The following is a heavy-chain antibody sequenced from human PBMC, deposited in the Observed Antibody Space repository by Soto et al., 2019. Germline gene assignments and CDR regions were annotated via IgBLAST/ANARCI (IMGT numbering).Heavy chain of an antibody. D-gene: IGHD2-2*02. V-gene: IGHV2-5*01. Sequence: PTLVNPTQTLTLTCTFSGFSLSTTAVSVGWIRQPPGKALEWLALIYWNDDKRYSPSLKSRLTITKDTSKNQVVLTMTNMDPVDTATYYCARSLAYTTSFGGMDVWGQGTTVTVSS. CDR1: GFSLSTTAVS. CDR3: ARSLAYTTSFGGMDV. J-gene: IGHJ6*02. CDR2: IYWNDDK.